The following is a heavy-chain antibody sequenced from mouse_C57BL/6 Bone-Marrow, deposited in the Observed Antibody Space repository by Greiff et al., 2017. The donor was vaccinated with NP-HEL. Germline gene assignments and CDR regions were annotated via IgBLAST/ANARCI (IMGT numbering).Heavy chain of an antibody. J-gene: IGHJ4*01. CDR3: ARATFLTTVVATRGAMDY. D-gene: IGHD1-1*01. Sequence: ESGPGLVKPSQSLSLTCSVTGYSITSGYYWNWIRQFPGNKLEWMGYISYDGSNNYNPSLKNRISITRDTSKNQFFLKLNSVTTEDTATYYCARATFLTTVVATRGAMDYWGQGTSLTVSS. CDR1: GYSITSGYY. CDR2: ISYDGSN. V-gene: IGHV3-6*01.